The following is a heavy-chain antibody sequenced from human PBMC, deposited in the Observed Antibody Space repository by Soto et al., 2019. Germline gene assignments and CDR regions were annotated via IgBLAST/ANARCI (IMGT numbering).Heavy chain of an antibody. CDR2: MYYSGRT. CDR3: ARHGNTVTTGYYYGMDV. CDR1: GASISSSNYY. V-gene: IGHV4-39*01. D-gene: IGHD4-17*01. J-gene: IGHJ6*02. Sequence: SETLSLTCTVSGASISSSNYYWGWIRQPPGRGLEWIGTMYYSGRTYYNPSLKSRVTTSVDTSKNQFSLKLSAVTATDTAVYYCARHGNTVTTGYYYGMDVWGQGXTLTVYS.